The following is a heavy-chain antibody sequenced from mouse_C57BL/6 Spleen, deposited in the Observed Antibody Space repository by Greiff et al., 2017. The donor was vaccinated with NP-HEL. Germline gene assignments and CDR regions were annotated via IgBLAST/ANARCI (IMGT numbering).Heavy chain of an antibody. CDR3: ARTYSNYVRDAMDY. J-gene: IGHJ4*01. CDR1: GYTFTSYW. Sequence: QVQLQQPGAELVKPGASVKLSCKASGYTFTSYWMHWVQQRPGQGLEWIGMIHPNSGSTNYNEKFKSKATLTVDKSSSTAYMQLSSLTSEDSAVYYCARTYSNYVRDAMDYWGQGTSVTVSS. D-gene: IGHD2-5*01. V-gene: IGHV1-64*01. CDR2: IHPNSGST.